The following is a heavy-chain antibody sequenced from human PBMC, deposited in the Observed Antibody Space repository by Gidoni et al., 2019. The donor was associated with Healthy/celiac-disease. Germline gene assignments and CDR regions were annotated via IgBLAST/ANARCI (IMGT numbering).Heavy chain of an antibody. D-gene: IGHD2-15*01. CDR3: ARISGGSSAVAFFDY. CDR2: ISGSGGST. J-gene: IGHJ4*02. Sequence: VQLLESGGGLVQPGGYLRLSCAASGFTFSSYAMSWVRQAPGKGLEWVSAISGSGGSTYHADSVKGRFTISRDNSKNTLYLQMNSLRAEDTAVYYCARISGGSSAVAFFDYWGQGTLVTVSS. CDR1: GFTFSSYA. V-gene: IGHV3-23*01.